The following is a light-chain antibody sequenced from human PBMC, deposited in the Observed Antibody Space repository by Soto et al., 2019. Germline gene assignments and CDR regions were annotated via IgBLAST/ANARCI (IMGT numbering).Light chain of an antibody. Sequence: QSVLTQSPSASASLGASVKLTCTLSSGHSNYVIAWHQQQPEKGPRYLMKLNSDGSHSKGDGIPDRFSGSSSGAERYLTISRLQSEDETDYCCQTWDTGIRVFGGGTKLTVL. CDR1: SGHSNYV. CDR3: QTWDTGIRV. CDR2: LNSDGSH. J-gene: IGLJ2*01. V-gene: IGLV4-69*01.